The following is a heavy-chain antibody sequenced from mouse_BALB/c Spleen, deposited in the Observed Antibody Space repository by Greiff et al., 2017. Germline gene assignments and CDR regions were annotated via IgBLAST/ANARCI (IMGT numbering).Heavy chain of an antibody. V-gene: IGHV1-55*01. J-gene: IGHJ3*01. Sequence: QVQLQQPGAELVKPGTSVKLSCKASGYNFTSYWINWVKLRPGQGLEWIGDIYPGSGSTNYNEKFKSKATLTVDTSSSTAYMQLSSLASEDSALYYCARNRGNYGFAYWGQGTLVTVSA. D-gene: IGHD2-1*01. CDR3: ARNRGNYGFAY. CDR2: IYPGSGST. CDR1: GYNFTSYW.